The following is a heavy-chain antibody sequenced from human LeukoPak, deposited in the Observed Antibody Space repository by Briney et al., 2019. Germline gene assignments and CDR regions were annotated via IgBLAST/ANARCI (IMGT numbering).Heavy chain of an antibody. J-gene: IGHJ3*02. D-gene: IGHD6-6*01. V-gene: IGHV3-30*02. Sequence: GGSLRLPCAASGFTFSSYGMHWIRQAPGKGLEWVAFIRYDGSNKYYADSVKGRFTISRDNSKNTLYLQMNSLRAEDTAVYYCAKDTMAIAARLGYAFDIWGQGTMVTVSS. CDR2: IRYDGSNK. CDR3: AKDTMAIAARLGYAFDI. CDR1: GFTFSSYG.